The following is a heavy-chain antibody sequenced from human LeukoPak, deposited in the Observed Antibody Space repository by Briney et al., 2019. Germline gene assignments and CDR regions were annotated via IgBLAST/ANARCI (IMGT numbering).Heavy chain of an antibody. CDR2: ISGSGGST. CDR1: GFTFSSYA. CDR3: AKEISGRIQLWFSLGFDY. J-gene: IGHJ4*02. V-gene: IGHV3-23*01. Sequence: GGSLRLSCAASGFTFSSYAMSWVRQAPGKGLEWVSAISGSGGSTYYADSVKGRFTISRDNSKNTLYLQMNSLRAEDTAVYYCAKEISGRIQLWFSLGFDYWGQGTLDTVSS. D-gene: IGHD5-18*01.